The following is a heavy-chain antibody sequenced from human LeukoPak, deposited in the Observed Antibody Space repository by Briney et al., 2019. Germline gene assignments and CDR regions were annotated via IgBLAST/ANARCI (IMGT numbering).Heavy chain of an antibody. Sequence: GGSLRLSCAASGFTFSSYGMHWVRQAPGKGLEWVAVISYDGSNKYYADSVKGRFTISRDNSKNTLYLQMNSLRAEDTAVYYCARSKSYSSGWTDFDYWGQGTLVTVSS. D-gene: IGHD6-19*01. CDR1: GFTFSSYG. CDR2: ISYDGSNK. V-gene: IGHV3-30*03. J-gene: IGHJ4*02. CDR3: ARSKSYSSGWTDFDY.